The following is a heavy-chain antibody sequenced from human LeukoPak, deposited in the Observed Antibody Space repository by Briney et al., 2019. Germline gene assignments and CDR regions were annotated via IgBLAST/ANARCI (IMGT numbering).Heavy chain of an antibody. CDR1: GGSISSSSYY. J-gene: IGHJ4*02. Sequence: SETLSLTCTVSGGSISSSSYYWGWIRQPPGKGLEWIGSIYYSGSTYYNPTLKSRVTISVDTSKNQFSLKLSSVTAADTAVYYCARMHCSGGSCYYFDYWGQGTLVTVSS. D-gene: IGHD2-15*01. CDR2: IYYSGST. CDR3: ARMHCSGGSCYYFDY. V-gene: IGHV4-39*01.